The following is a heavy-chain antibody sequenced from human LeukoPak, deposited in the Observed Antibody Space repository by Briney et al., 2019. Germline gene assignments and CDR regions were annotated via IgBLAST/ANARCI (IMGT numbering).Heavy chain of an antibody. V-gene: IGHV1-2*02. CDR2: INPNSGGT. D-gene: IGHD3-16*01. J-gene: IGHJ6*02. CDR3: AKGHTLRGMDV. CDR1: GYTFTSYG. Sequence: GASVKVSCKASGYTFTSYGISWVRQAPGQGLEWMGWINPNSGGTNYEQKFQGRVTLTRDTSINTAYMELSGLRSADTAVYYCAKGHTLRGMDVWGQGTTVTVSS.